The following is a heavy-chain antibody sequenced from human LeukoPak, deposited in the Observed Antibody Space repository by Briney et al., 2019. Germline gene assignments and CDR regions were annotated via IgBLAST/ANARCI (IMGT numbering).Heavy chain of an antibody. CDR3: ARDSRVSGDY. CDR2: IDPNSGGT. D-gene: IGHD2-2*01. J-gene: IGHJ4*02. CDR1: GYTFTGYY. V-gene: IGHV1-2*06. Sequence: GASVKVSCKTSGYTFTGYYIHWVRQAPGQGLEWLGRIDPNSGGTSCAHNFQGRVTMTRDTSIPTAYMDLSSLRSDDTAVYYCARDSRVSGDYWGQGTLVTVSS.